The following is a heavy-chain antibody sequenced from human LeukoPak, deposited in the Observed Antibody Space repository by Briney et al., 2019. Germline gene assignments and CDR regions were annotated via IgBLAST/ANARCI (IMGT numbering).Heavy chain of an antibody. CDR3: ARPRGGAVVNENWFDP. CDR1: GGSISSSSYY. D-gene: IGHD4-23*01. J-gene: IGHJ5*02. V-gene: IGHV4-39*01. Sequence: SETLSLTCTVSGGSISSSSYYWGWIRQPPGKGLEWIGSIYYSGSTYYNPSLKSRVTISVDTSKNQFSLKLSSVAAADTAVYYCARPRGGAVVNENWFDPWGQGTLVTVSS. CDR2: IYYSGST.